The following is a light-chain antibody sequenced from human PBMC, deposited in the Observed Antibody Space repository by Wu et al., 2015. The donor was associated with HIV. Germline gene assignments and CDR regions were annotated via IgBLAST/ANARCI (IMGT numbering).Light chain of an antibody. Sequence: SLGSNWLAWYQHKPGQXPRLLIYEAYKKAAGVSARFSGAGSGTDFSLTITRVEPDDSAIYFCQQYASSPITFGPGTRL. J-gene: IGKJ5*01. CDR1: SLGSNW. CDR3: QQYASSPIT. CDR2: EAY. V-gene: IGKV3-20*01.